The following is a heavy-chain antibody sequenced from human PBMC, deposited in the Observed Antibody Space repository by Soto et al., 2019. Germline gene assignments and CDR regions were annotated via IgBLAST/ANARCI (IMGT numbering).Heavy chain of an antibody. J-gene: IGHJ6*02. CDR3: ARDDYGMDV. Sequence: QVPLVESGGGVVQPGRSLRLSCAASGFTFSNYHIHWVRQAPGKGLEGVAVIWYDGRNKYYADSVKGRFTISRDNSTNTLYLQMNSRRAEDTAVYYCARDDYGMDVWGQGTTVTVSS. V-gene: IGHV3-33*01. CDR1: GFTFSNYH. CDR2: IWYDGRNK.